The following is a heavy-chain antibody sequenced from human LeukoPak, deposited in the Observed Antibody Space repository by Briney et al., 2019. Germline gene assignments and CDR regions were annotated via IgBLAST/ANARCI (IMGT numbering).Heavy chain of an antibody. CDR2: ISWHSGSI. Sequence: SLRLSCAASGFTFDDYAMHWVRQAPGEGLEWVSGISWHSGSIGYADSVKGRFTISRDNAKNSLYLQMNSLRAEDTALYYCAKGYYYDSSGSADAFDIWGQGTMVTVSS. CDR3: AKGYYYDSSGSADAFDI. J-gene: IGHJ3*02. D-gene: IGHD3-22*01. CDR1: GFTFDDYA. V-gene: IGHV3-9*01.